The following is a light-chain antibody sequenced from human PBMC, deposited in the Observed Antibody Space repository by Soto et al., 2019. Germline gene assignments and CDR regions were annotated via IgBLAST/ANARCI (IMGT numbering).Light chain of an antibody. Sequence: DIQMTQSPSTLSASVGDRVTITCRASQSISSWLAWYQQKPGKAPKLLIYKASSLESGVPSRFSGSGSGTEIPLTISSLQPDDFATYYCQQYNSYPSFGGGTKVEIK. CDR2: KAS. CDR3: QQYNSYPS. J-gene: IGKJ4*01. V-gene: IGKV1-5*03. CDR1: QSISSW.